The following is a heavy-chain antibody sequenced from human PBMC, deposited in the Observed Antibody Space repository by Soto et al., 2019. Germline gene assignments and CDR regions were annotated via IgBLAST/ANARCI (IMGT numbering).Heavy chain of an antibody. Sequence: EVQLLESGGGLVQPGGSLRLSCAASGFTFSSYAMSWVRQAPGKGLEWVSAISGSGGSTYYADSVKGRFTISRDNSKNTLYLQRNSQRAEDTAVYYCAKGVGWYHHLRYDYWGQGTLVTVSS. D-gene: IGHD6-19*01. CDR2: ISGSGGST. CDR3: AKGVGWYHHLRYDY. CDR1: GFTFSSYA. J-gene: IGHJ4*02. V-gene: IGHV3-23*01.